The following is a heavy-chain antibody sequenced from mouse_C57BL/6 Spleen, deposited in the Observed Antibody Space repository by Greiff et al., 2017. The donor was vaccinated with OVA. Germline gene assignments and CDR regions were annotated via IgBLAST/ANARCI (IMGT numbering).Heavy chain of an antibody. CDR1: GYTFTSYG. Sequence: QVQLQQSGAELARPGASVKLSCKASGYTFTSYGISWVKQRPGQGLEWIGEIYPRSGNTYYNEKFKGKATLTADKSSSTAYMELRSLTSEDSAVYFCARERTTVVATGGNYYAMDYWGQGTSVTVSS. V-gene: IGHV1-81*01. D-gene: IGHD1-1*01. CDR3: ARERTTVVATGGNYYAMDY. CDR2: IYPRSGNT. J-gene: IGHJ4*01.